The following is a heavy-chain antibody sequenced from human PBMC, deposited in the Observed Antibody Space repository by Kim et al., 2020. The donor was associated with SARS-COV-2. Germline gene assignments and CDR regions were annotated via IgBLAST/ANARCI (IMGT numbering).Heavy chain of an antibody. Sequence: KGRFSISRDNAKNSLYLQMNSLRAEDTAVYYCARDRGVVVAASPDNWFDPWGQGTLVTVSS. D-gene: IGHD2-15*01. J-gene: IGHJ5*02. V-gene: IGHV3-11*06. CDR3: ARDRGVVVAASPDNWFDP.